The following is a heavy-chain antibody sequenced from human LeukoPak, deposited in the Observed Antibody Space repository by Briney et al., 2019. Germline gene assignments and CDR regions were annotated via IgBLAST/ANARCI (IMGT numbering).Heavy chain of an antibody. Sequence: SVKVSCKASGDTFGTFSFNWVRQAPSEGLEWLGGLTPLDGTPNYAQKFQGRLTISADKSTSTVYMELSRLTSEDTAVYFCAKFWSGYYTDWGQGTLVSVSS. CDR1: GDTFGTFS. CDR3: AKFWSGYYTD. V-gene: IGHV1-69*06. CDR2: LTPLDGTP. J-gene: IGHJ4*02. D-gene: IGHD3-3*01.